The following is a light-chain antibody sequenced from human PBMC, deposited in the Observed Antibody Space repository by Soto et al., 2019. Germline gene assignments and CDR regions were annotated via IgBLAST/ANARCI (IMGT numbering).Light chain of an antibody. CDR2: DAS. CDR1: QGISSW. Sequence: QMTQSPSTLSASVGDKVTITCRASQGISSWLAWYQQKPGKAPKLLIYDASSLESGVPSRFSGSGSGTEFTLTISSLQPDDFATYYCQQYNSYLYTFGQGTKLEIK. V-gene: IGKV1-5*01. CDR3: QQYNSYLYT. J-gene: IGKJ2*01.